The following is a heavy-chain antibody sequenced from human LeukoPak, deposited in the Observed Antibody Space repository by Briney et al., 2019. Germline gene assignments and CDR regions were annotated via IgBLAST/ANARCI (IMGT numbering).Heavy chain of an antibody. V-gene: IGHV1-8*01. Sequence: ASVKVSCKASGYTFTSYDINWVRQATGQGLEWMGWMNPNSGNTGYAQKFQGRVTMTRNTSISTAYMELSSLRSEDTAVYYCARWAVVAPAAINYYYYMDVWGKGTTVTVSS. D-gene: IGHD2-2*01. CDR2: MNPNSGNT. CDR3: ARWAVVAPAAINYYYYMDV. CDR1: GYTFTSYD. J-gene: IGHJ6*03.